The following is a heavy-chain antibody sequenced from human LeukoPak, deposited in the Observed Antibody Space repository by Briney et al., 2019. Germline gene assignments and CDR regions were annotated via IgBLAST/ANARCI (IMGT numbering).Heavy chain of an antibody. J-gene: IGHJ4*02. D-gene: IGHD1-26*01. V-gene: IGHV4-59*01. Sequence: SETLSLTCNVSGGSINHFYWSWIRQPPGKGLEWIGYIYHSGTTNYSLCLKSRVTMSLDTSTSQFSLKVNSVTAALTAVYYCAREKRVVGAPHFDSWGQGTLVTVSS. CDR1: GGSINHFY. CDR2: IYHSGTT. CDR3: AREKRVVGAPHFDS.